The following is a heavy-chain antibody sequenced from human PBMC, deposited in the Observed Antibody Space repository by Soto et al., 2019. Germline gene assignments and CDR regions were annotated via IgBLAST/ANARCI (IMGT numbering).Heavy chain of an antibody. CDR3: ARGNDILTGYSPFDY. J-gene: IGHJ4*02. V-gene: IGHV3-11*05. CDR2: ISSSSSYT. Sequence: PGGSLSLSCAASGFTFSDYYMSWIRQAPGKGLEWVSYISSSSSYTNYADSVKGRFTISRDNAKNSLYLQMNSLRAEDTAVYYCARGNDILTGYSPFDYWGQGTLVTVSS. D-gene: IGHD3-9*01. CDR1: GFTFSDYY.